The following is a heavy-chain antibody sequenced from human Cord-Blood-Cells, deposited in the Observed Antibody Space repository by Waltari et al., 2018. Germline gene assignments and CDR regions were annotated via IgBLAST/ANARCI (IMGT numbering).Heavy chain of an antibody. CDR3: ARSLYCGGDCYWYFDL. J-gene: IGHJ2*01. CDR2: IYYSGST. D-gene: IGHD2-21*01. CDR1: GGSISSSSYY. V-gene: IGHV4-39*01. Sequence: QLQLQESGPGLVKPSETLSLTCTVSGGSISSSSYYWGWIRQPPGKGLEWIGSIYYSGSTYYKPSLKSRVTISVDTSKNQFSLKLSSVTAADTAVYYCARSLYCGGDCYWYFDLWGRGTLVTVSS.